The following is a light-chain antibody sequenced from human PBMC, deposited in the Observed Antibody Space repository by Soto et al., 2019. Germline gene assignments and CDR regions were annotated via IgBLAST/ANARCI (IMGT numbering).Light chain of an antibody. CDR2: EGS. J-gene: IGLJ2*01. Sequence: QSALTQPASVSGSPGQSITISCTGNSSDVGSYNLVSWYQQHPGKAPKLMIYEGSKRPSGVSNRFSGSKSGNTASLTISGLQAEDEADYYCCSYAGSSTSVVFGGETKLTVL. CDR3: CSYAGSSTSVV. CDR1: SSDVGSYNL. V-gene: IGLV2-23*01.